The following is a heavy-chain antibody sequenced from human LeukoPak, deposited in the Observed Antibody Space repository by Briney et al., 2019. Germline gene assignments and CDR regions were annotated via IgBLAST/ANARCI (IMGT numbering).Heavy chain of an antibody. Sequence: PGSSLRLSCAASGVTYSSYAMRWLRHAPGEAVEGVADISYDGSNKYYADSVKGRFTISRDNSKNKLYLQMNSLRAEDTAVYYCARDQDYDSSGYYYWGQGTLVTVSS. J-gene: IGHJ4*02. D-gene: IGHD3-22*01. CDR1: GVTYSSYA. V-gene: IGHV3-30-3*01. CDR3: ARDQDYDSSGYYY. CDR2: ISYDGSNK.